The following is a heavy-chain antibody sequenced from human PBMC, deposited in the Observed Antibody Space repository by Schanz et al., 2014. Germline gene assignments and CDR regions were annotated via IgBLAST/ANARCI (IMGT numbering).Heavy chain of an antibody. J-gene: IGHJ4*02. D-gene: IGHD5-12*01. CDR2: INTGGGDT. Sequence: QVQLVQSGAEVKKPGASVKVSCKASGYTFTTYAMSWVRQAPGQGLEWVGWINTGGGDTKYSQNFQGRVTITRDTSASTAYMELSSLRSEDTAVYSCARGIGGYGANNYFDYWGQGTLVTVSS. CDR3: ARGIGGYGANNYFDY. CDR1: GYTFTTYA. V-gene: IGHV1-3*04.